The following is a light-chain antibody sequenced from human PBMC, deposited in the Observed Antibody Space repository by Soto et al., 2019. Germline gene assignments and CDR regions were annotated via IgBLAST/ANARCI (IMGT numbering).Light chain of an antibody. V-gene: IGKV3-20*01. J-gene: IGKJ1*01. Sequence: EIVLTQSPGTLSLSPGERATLSCRASQSVSSKYLAWYKQKPGQAPRVLIYGASNRATGIPDRFSGSGSGTDFTLTIRRLEPEDFAVYYCQQYGSSGTFGQGTKVDIK. CDR1: QSVSSKY. CDR2: GAS. CDR3: QQYGSSGT.